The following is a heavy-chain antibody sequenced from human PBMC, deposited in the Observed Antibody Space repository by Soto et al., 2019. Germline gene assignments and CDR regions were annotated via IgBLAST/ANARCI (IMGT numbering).Heavy chain of an antibody. CDR1: GFTFSNNG. J-gene: IGHJ4*02. Sequence: QVQLVESGGGAVQPGRSLRLSCAASGFTFSNNGIHWVRQAPGKGQEWVAVISSDGINKYYADSVKGRSTISRDNSKNTLFLQMTSLRVEDTAVYYCAMDLYGGSSRFDYWGQGTLVTVSS. V-gene: IGHV3-30*03. CDR2: ISSDGINK. CDR3: AMDLYGGSSRFDY. D-gene: IGHD2-15*01.